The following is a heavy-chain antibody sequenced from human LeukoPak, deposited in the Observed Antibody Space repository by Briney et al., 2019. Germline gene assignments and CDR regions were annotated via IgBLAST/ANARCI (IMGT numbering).Heavy chain of an antibody. V-gene: IGHV3-53*01. J-gene: IGHJ5*02. D-gene: IGHD6-13*01. CDR2: IYSGGST. CDR3: ARSKTSSSWYGNWFDP. CDR1: GFTVSSNY. Sequence: GGSLRLSCAASGFTVSSNYMSWVRQAPGKELEWVSVIYSGGSTYYADSVKGRFTISRDNSKNTLYLQVNSLRAEDTAVYYCARSKTSSSWYGNWFDPWGQGTLVTVSS.